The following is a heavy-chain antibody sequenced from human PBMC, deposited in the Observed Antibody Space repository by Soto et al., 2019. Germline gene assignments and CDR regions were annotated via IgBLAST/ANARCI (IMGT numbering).Heavy chain of an antibody. CDR1: GGSISSSSFY. J-gene: IGHJ6*02. V-gene: IGHV4-39*01. CDR3: ARSLPGSGSYYVDYYCYGMDV. CDR2: IYYSGST. Sequence: SETLSLTCTVSGGSISSSSFYWGWIRQHPGKGLEWIGSIYYSGSTYYNPSLKSRVTISVDTSKNQFSLKLSSVTAADTAVYYCARSLPGSGSYYVDYYCYGMDVWGQGTTVTVSS. D-gene: IGHD3-10*01.